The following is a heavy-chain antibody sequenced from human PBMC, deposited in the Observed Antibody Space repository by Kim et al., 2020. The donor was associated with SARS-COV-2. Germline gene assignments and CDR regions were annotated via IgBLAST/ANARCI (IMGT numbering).Heavy chain of an antibody. CDR3: AQSGSYSITTFDY. Sequence: GGSLRLSCAASGFTFSSYAMSWVRQAPGKGLEWVSVIYSGGSSTYYADSVKGRFTISRDNSKNTLYLQMNSLRAEDTAVYYCAQSGSYSITTFDYWGQGTLVTVSS. V-gene: IGHV3-23*03. CDR1: GFTFSSYA. CDR2: IYSGGSST. J-gene: IGHJ4*02. D-gene: IGHD1-26*01.